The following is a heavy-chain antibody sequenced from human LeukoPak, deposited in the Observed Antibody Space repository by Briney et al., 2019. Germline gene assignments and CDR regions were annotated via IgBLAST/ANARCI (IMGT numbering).Heavy chain of an antibody. CDR2: IIPIFGTA. Sequence: GASVKVSCKASGGTFSSYAISWVRQAPGQGLELMGRIIPIFGTANYAQKFQGRVTITTDESTSTAYMELSSLRSEDTAVYYCARGYDSSGPPDYWGQGTLVTVSS. CDR1: GGTFSSYA. J-gene: IGHJ4*02. V-gene: IGHV1-69*05. CDR3: ARGYDSSGPPDY. D-gene: IGHD3-22*01.